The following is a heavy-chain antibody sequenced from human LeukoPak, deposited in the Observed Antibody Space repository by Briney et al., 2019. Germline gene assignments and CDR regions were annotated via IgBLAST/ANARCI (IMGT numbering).Heavy chain of an antibody. J-gene: IGHJ3*02. Sequence: GGSLRLSCAASGFTFRSYGMHWVRQAPGKGLEWVAVIWYDGINKYYSDSVKGRFTISRDSSKNTLSLHMNSLRAEDTAVYYCARDRPLVATISDAYDIWGQGTMVTVSS. V-gene: IGHV3-33*08. CDR1: GFTFRSYG. CDR2: IWYDGINK. D-gene: IGHD5-12*01. CDR3: ARDRPLVATISDAYDI.